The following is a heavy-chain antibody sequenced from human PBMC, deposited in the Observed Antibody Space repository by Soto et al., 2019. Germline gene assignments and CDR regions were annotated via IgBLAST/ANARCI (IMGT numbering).Heavy chain of an antibody. Sequence: PSETLSLTCNVSGGSISNCYWTWVRQSPEKGLEWIGYMYYNGNINYNPSLKSRVTISIDTSKNQFSLTLKSVTAADTAVYYCASGGNWFDPWGQGVLVTASS. J-gene: IGHJ5*02. V-gene: IGHV4-59*01. CDR2: MYYNGNI. D-gene: IGHD3-16*01. CDR1: GGSISNCY. CDR3: ASGGNWFDP.